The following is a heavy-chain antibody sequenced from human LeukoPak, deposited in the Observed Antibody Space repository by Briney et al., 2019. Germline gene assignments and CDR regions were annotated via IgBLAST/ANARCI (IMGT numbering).Heavy chain of an antibody. CDR1: GGSISSGGYS. J-gene: IGHJ4*02. CDR3: ARGIHCTTASCYLDY. CDR2: IYHSGGT. Sequence: SETLSLTCAVSGGSISSGGYSWSWLRQPPGKGLEWIGYIYHSGGTYYNPSLRGRVTISVDNSKNQFSLNLTSLTAADTAVYYCARGIHCTTASCYLDYWGQGTLVTVSS. V-gene: IGHV4-30-2*01. D-gene: IGHD2-2*01.